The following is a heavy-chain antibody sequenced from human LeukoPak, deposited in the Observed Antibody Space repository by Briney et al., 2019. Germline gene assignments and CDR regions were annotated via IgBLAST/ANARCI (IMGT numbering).Heavy chain of an antibody. J-gene: IGHJ4*02. CDR3: ARFGITVVRGGKYYFDY. Sequence: SETLSLTCTVSGGSISNYYWSWIRQPPGKGLEWIGHIYYSGATKYNPSLKSRITISVDTSKNQFSLMLSSVAAADTAVYYCARFGITVVRGGKYYFDYWGQGTLVTVSS. D-gene: IGHD3-10*01. CDR2: IYYSGAT. V-gene: IGHV4-59*08. CDR1: GGSISNYY.